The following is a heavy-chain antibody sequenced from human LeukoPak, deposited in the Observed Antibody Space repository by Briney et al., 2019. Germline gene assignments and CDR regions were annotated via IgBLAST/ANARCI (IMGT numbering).Heavy chain of an antibody. D-gene: IGHD1-26*01. CDR1: GFTFSGSA. V-gene: IGHV3-73*01. J-gene: IGHJ4*02. Sequence: PGGSLRLSCAASGFTFSGSAMHWVRQASGKGREWVGRIRSKANSYATAYAASVKGRFTISRDDSKNTAYLQMNSLKTEDAAVYYCTRPAVSWELRGGDYWGQGTLVTVSS. CDR3: TRPAVSWELRGGDY. CDR2: IRSKANSYAT.